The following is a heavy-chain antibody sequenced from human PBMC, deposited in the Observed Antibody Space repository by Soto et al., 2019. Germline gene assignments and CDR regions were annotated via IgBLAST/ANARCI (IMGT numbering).Heavy chain of an antibody. D-gene: IGHD4-17*01. CDR2: IYYSGST. CDR1: GGSISSGGYY. CDR3: ASAALAPTPVTTNYFDY. V-gene: IGHV4-31*03. J-gene: IGHJ4*02. Sequence: PSETLSLTCTVSGGSISSGGYYWIWISQHPGKGLEWIGYIYYSGSTYYNPSLKSRVTITVDTSKNQFSLKLSSVTAAATAVYYCASAALAPTPVTTNYFDYWGQGTLVTVSS.